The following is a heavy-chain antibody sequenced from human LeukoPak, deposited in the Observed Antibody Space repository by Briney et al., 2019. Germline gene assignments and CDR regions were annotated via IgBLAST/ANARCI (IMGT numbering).Heavy chain of an antibody. CDR1: GFTFSSYA. CDR3: AKGTEDAFDI. Sequence: GGSLRLSCAASGFTFSSYAMSWVRQAPGKGLEWVANIKQDGSEKYYVDSVKGRFTISRDNAKNSLYLQMNSLRAEDTAVYYCAKGTEDAFDIWGQGTMVTVSS. CDR2: IKQDGSEK. V-gene: IGHV3-7*01. J-gene: IGHJ3*02. D-gene: IGHD1-1*01.